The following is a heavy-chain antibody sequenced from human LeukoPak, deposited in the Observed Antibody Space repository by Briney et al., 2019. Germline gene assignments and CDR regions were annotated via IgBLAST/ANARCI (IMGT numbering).Heavy chain of an antibody. V-gene: IGHV3-21*04. J-gene: IGHJ2*01. CDR1: GFTFSSYS. Sequence: GGSLRLSCAASGFTFSSYSMNWVRQTPGKGLEWVSSISSSSSYIYYADSLKGRFTISRDNAKNSLYLQMNSLRAEDTALYYCAKGGTTVYWYFDLWGRGTPVTVSS. D-gene: IGHD4-17*01. CDR2: ISSSSSYI. CDR3: AKGGTTVYWYFDL.